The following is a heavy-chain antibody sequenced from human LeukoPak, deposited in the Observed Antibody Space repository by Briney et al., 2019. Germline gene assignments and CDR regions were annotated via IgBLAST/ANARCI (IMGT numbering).Heavy chain of an antibody. CDR3: ARTSGYLSFWFDP. J-gene: IGHJ5*02. V-gene: IGHV4-34*12. CDR2: IFYSGTT. D-gene: IGHD6-25*01. Sequence: PSETLSLTCAVYGGSFSGYYWSWIRQPPGKGLEWIGSIFYSGTTYYNPSLKSRVTISVDTSKNQFSLKLSSVTAADTAVYYCARTSGYLSFWFDPWGQGTLVTVSS. CDR1: GGSFSGYY.